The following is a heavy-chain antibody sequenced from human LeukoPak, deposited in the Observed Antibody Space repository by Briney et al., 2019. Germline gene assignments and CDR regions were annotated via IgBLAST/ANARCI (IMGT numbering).Heavy chain of an antibody. V-gene: IGHV3-66*01. D-gene: IGHD3-22*01. J-gene: IGHJ2*01. Sequence: GGSLRLSCAAYGFTVSSNYMSWVRQAPGKGLEWVSVIYSGGSTYYADSVKGRFTISRDNSKNTLYLQVNSLRAEDTAVYYCAREVPYGYYYDSSWYFDLWGRGTLVTVSS. CDR1: GFTVSSNY. CDR3: AREVPYGYYYDSSWYFDL. CDR2: IYSGGST.